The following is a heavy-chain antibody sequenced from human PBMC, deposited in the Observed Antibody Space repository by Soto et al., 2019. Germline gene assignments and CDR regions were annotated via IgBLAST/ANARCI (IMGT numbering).Heavy chain of an antibody. V-gene: IGHV3-21*01. Sequence: TGGSLRLSCAASGFTFSSYSMNWVRQAPGKGLEWVSSISSSSSYIYYADSVKGRFTISRDNAKNSLYLQMNGLRAEDTAVYYCARVYSSQDAFDIWGQGTMVTVSS. CDR3: ARVYSSQDAFDI. CDR2: ISSSSSYI. J-gene: IGHJ3*02. D-gene: IGHD6-13*01. CDR1: GFTFSSYS.